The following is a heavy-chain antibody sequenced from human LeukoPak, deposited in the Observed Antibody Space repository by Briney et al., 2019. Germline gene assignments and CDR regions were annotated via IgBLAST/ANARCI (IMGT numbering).Heavy chain of an antibody. CDR2: IRFDVSNT. D-gene: IGHD2-21*02. CDR1: GFTLGLFG. J-gene: IGHJ4*02. CDR3: AKVKTDILIPDS. Sequence: RGSLRLSCVASGFTLGLFGMHWVRQAPGKGLEWVSFIRFDVSNTYHADSVKGRFTISRDNSKNTLYLQMNSLTSADTAVYYCAKVKTDILIPDSWGQGTLVTVSS. V-gene: IGHV3-30*02.